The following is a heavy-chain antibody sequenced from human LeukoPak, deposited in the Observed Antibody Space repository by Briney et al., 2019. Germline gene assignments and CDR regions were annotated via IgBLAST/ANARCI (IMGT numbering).Heavy chain of an antibody. V-gene: IGHV4-59*01. CDR3: ARRIAAAGTAHFDY. D-gene: IGHD6-13*01. CDR1: GGSISSYY. J-gene: IGHJ4*02. CDR2: IYYSGST. Sequence: PSETLSLTCTVSGGSISSYYWSWIRQPPGKGLEWIGYIYYSGSTNYNPSLKSRVTISVDTSKNQFSLKLSSVTAADTAVYYCARRIAAAGTAHFDYWGQGTLVTVSS.